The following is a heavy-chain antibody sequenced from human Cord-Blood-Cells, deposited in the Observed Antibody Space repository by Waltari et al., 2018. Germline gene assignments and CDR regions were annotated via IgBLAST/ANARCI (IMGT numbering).Heavy chain of an antibody. J-gene: IGHJ4*02. CDR3: ARVFSGSFDY. Sequence: QLQLQESGPGLAKPAETMSLTCTVSGGSISSSSYYWGWVRQPPGKGLEGIGSIYCSGSTYYNPSLKSRVTISVDTSKNQFSLKLSSVTAADTAVYYCARVFSGSFDYWGQGTLVTVSS. CDR1: GGSISSSSYY. D-gene: IGHD1-26*01. V-gene: IGHV4-39*01. CDR2: IYCSGST.